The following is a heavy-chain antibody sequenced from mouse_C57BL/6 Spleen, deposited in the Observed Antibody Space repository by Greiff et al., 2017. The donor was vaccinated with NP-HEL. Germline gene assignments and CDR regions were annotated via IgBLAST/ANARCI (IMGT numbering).Heavy chain of an antibody. Sequence: EVKLMESGGGLVQPGGSLKLSCAASGFTFSDYYMYWVRQTPEKRLAWVAYISNGGGSTYYPDTVKGRFTISRDNAKNTLYLQMSRLKSEDTAMYYCARREDYDGAWFAYWGQGTLVTVSA. CDR1: GFTFSDYY. V-gene: IGHV5-12*01. CDR3: ARREDYDGAWFAY. J-gene: IGHJ3*01. D-gene: IGHD2-4*01. CDR2: ISNGGGST.